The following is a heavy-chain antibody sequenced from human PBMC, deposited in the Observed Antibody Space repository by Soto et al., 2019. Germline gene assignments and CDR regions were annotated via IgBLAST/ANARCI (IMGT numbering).Heavy chain of an antibody. CDR1: GVTFRGYA. CDR2: ISDDGSKT. CDR3: ARAYQLTYYFDD. V-gene: IGHV3-30*14. Sequence: GGCMRLSCAGSGVTFRGYAVHWVRQTPGKGLGWVTVISDDGSKTYYADSVKGRFSVSRDDSTNMVFLQMSSLRSEDTAVYHCARAYQLTYYFDDWGPGTPVTVSS. J-gene: IGHJ4*02. D-gene: IGHD3-9*01.